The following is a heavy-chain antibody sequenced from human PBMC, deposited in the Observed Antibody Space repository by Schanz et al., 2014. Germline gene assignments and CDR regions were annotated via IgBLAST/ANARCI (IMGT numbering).Heavy chain of an antibody. CDR3: ARAHGNNWYGKGLDY. D-gene: IGHD1-1*01. CDR1: GFIFSSYG. CDR2: ISYDGSNK. Sequence: QVQLVESGGGLVKPGGSLRLSCAASGFIFSSYGLHWVRQAPGKGLEWVAVISYDGSNKYYADSVKGRFTLSRDNSKNTLYLQMNSLRADDTAVYFCARAHGNNWYGKGLDYWGQGTQVTVSS. V-gene: IGHV3-30*06. J-gene: IGHJ4*02.